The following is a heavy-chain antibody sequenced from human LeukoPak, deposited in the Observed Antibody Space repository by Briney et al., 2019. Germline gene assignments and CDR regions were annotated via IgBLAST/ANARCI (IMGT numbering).Heavy chain of an antibody. CDR2: ISSSGSTI. D-gene: IGHD6-19*01. CDR3: ARDHYSSGWADY. Sequence: PGGSLRLSCAASGFTFSDYYMSWIRQAPGKGLEWVSYISSSGSTIYYPDSVKGRFTISRDNAKNSLYLQMNSLRVEDTAVYYCARDHYSSGWADYWGQGTLVTVSS. J-gene: IGHJ4*02. V-gene: IGHV3-11*04. CDR1: GFTFSDYY.